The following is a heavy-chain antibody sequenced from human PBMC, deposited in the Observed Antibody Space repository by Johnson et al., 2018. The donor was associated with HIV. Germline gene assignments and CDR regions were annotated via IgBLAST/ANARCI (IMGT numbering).Heavy chain of an antibody. Sequence: EVQLVESGGGVVQPGGSLRLACAASGFTVSSTYMSWLRQAPGKGLEWVSVIYSGGSTYYADSVKGRFTISRDNSKNTLYLQMNSLRAEDTAVYYCARVKGYGIPNAFDIWGQGTMVTVSS. CDR1: GFTVSSTY. CDR2: IYSGGST. J-gene: IGHJ3*02. CDR3: ARVKGYGIPNAFDI. D-gene: IGHD5-18*01. V-gene: IGHV3-66*02.